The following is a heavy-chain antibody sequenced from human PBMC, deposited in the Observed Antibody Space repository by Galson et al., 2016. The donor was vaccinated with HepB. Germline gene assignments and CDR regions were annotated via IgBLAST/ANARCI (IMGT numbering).Heavy chain of an antibody. CDR1: GYTLSSYG. J-gene: IGHJ5*02. D-gene: IGHD2-2*01. CDR3: ARAGYCSSTSCPTNMVLWFDP. CDR2: ISVNNGSA. Sequence: QSGAEVKKPGASVKVSCKTSGYTLSSYGITWVRQAPGQGLEWMGWISVNNGSANYAQKLQGRVTLTTDTSTSTAYMELRSLRSDDTAVYYCARAGYCSSTSCPTNMVLWFDPWAQGTLVTVSS. V-gene: IGHV1-18*01.